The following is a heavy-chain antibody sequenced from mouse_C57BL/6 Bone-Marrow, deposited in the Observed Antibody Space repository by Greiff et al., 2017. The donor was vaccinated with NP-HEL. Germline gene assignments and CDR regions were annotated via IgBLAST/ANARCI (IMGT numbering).Heavy chain of an antibody. CDR3: TGAYSSGGAWFAY. Sequence: EVKLQESGGGLVQPGGSMKLSCVASGFTFSNYWMNWVRQSPEKGLEWVAQIRLKSDNYATHYAESVKGRFTISRDDSKSSAYLQMNNLRAEDTGIYYCTGAYSSGGAWFAYWGQGTLVTVSA. V-gene: IGHV6-3*01. D-gene: IGHD2-12*01. CDR1: GFTFSNYW. CDR2: IRLKSDNYAT. J-gene: IGHJ3*01.